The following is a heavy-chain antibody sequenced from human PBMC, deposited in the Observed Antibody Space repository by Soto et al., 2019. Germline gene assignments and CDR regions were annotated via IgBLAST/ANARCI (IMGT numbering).Heavy chain of an antibody. Sequence: SLTFTVSGDSITDYYWSWIRQSPGKGLEWIGYIYYSGSASYNPSLKSRVTISVDTSKNQFSLKMTSVTTADTAVYYCARGRRNWFDPWGQGTLVTVSS. V-gene: IGHV4-59*01. CDR1: GDSITDYY. CDR2: IYYSGSA. CDR3: ARGRRNWFDP. J-gene: IGHJ5*02.